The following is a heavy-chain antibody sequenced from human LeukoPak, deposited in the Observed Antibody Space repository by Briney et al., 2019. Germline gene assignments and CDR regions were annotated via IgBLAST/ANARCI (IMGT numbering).Heavy chain of an antibody. J-gene: IGHJ4*02. Sequence: GGSLRLSCAASGLTFHDYYMSWVRQAPGKGLEWVSHISSNGRTRDYANSVKGRFAISRDNARQSLFLQMYSLRAEDTALYYCAKDSDYYGSGSYLEIDYWGQGTLVTVSS. CDR2: ISSNGRTR. CDR3: AKDSDYYGSGSYLEIDY. V-gene: IGHV3-11*01. D-gene: IGHD3-10*01. CDR1: GLTFHDYY.